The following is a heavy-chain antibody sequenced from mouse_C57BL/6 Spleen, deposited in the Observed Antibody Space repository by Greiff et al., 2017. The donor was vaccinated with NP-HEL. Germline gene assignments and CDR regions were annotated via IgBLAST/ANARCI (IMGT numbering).Heavy chain of an antibody. CDR3: TRDYYGSSARAMDY. J-gene: IGHJ4*01. CDR2: ISSGGDYI. D-gene: IGHD1-1*01. CDR1: GFTFSSYA. V-gene: IGHV5-9-1*02. Sequence: EVQRVESGEGLVKPGGSLKLSCAASGFTFSSYAMSWVRQTPEKRLEWVAYISSGGDYIYYADTVKGRFTISRDNARNTLYLQMSSLKSEDTAMYYCTRDYYGSSARAMDYWGQGTSVTVSS.